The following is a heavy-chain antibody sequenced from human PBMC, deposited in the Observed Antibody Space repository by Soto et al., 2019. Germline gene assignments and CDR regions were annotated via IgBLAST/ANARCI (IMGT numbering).Heavy chain of an antibody. CDR2: ITPKSGQI. J-gene: IGHJ4*02. CDR1: GYTFTDYH. Sequence: QVHLVQSGAEVKRPGDSMKVSCKASGYTFTDYHIHWVRQAPGQGLEWMGRITPKSGQIYYSPKFQCRVTLTRDTSISTAYMEVPTLRFDDTAVYYCARARILGPTGDLDYWGQGTLATVSS. V-gene: IGHV1-2*02. D-gene: IGHD1-26*01. CDR3: ARARILGPTGDLDY.